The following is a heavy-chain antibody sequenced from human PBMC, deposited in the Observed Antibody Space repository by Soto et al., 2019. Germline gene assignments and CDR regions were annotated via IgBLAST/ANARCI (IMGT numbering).Heavy chain of an antibody. V-gene: IGHV5-10-1*01. CDR3: ARWVMATTNYFDY. Sequence: GEPLKISCKGSGYSFTSYWISWVRQMPGKGLEWMGRIDPSDSYTNYSPSFQGHVTISADKSISTAYLQWSSLKAADTAMYYCARWVMATTNYFDYWGQGTLVTVSS. CDR1: GYSFTSYW. D-gene: IGHD2-21*01. CDR2: IDPSDSYT. J-gene: IGHJ4*02.